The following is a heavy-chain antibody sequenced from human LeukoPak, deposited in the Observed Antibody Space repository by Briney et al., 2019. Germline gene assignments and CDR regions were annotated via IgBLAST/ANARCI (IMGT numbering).Heavy chain of an antibody. J-gene: IGHJ4*02. D-gene: IGHD6-13*01. CDR2: INHSGST. V-gene: IGHV4-34*01. CDR3: ARSPPRPLYRAAAGTVVDY. CDR1: GGSFSGYY. Sequence: SETLSLTCAVYGGSFSGYYWSWIRQPPGKGLEWIGEINHSGSTNYNPSLKSRVTISVDTSKNQFSLKLSSVTAADTAVYYCARSPPRPLYRAAAGTVVDYWGQGTLVTVSS.